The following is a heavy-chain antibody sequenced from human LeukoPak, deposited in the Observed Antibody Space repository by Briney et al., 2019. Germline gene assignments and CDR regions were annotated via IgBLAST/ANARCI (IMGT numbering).Heavy chain of an antibody. J-gene: IGHJ4*02. Sequence: SVKVSCKASGVTFSYYAFNWVRQAPGQGLEWMGGIIPIFGTANYAQKFQGRVTITADESTSTAYMELSSLRSEDTAVYYCARLYYYDSSGYTPAPFDYWGQGTLVTVSS. D-gene: IGHD3-22*01. CDR2: IIPIFGTA. CDR1: GVTFSYYA. V-gene: IGHV1-69*13. CDR3: ARLYYYDSSGYTPAPFDY.